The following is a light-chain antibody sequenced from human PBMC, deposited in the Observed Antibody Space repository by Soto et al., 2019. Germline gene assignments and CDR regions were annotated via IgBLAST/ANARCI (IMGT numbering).Light chain of an antibody. J-gene: IGKJ1*01. CDR3: QQYSHYSRT. CDR2: RTS. Sequence: DIQLTQSPSTLSASIGDRVTITCRASQSVDHWLAWYQQKPGEAPKLLISRTSTLQSGVPSRFSGSGSGTEFTLTISGLQPDDFATYYCQQYSHYSRTVGKGTKVEI. CDR1: QSVDHW. V-gene: IGKV1-5*03.